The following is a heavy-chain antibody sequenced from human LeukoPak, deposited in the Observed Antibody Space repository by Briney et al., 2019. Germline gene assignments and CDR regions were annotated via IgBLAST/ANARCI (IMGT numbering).Heavy chain of an antibody. Sequence: SETLSLTCTVSGGSISFYYWSWIRQPPGKGLEWIGYIYYSGSTNYNPSLKSRVTISVDTSKNQFSLRLSSVTAADTAVYYCARAETDGYNPNWFDPWGQGTLVTVSS. J-gene: IGHJ5*02. CDR3: ARAETDGYNPNWFDP. CDR2: IYYSGST. D-gene: IGHD5-24*01. V-gene: IGHV4-59*01. CDR1: GGSISFYY.